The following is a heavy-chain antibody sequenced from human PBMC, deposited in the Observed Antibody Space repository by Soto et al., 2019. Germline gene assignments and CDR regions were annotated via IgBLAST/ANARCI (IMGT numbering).Heavy chain of an antibody. CDR1: GGTFSSYA. Sequence: GASVKVSCKASGGTFSSYAISWVRQAPGQGLEWMGGIIPIFGTANYAQKFQGRVTITADESTSTAYMELSSLRSEDTAVYYCARVQNGYSIYYFDYWGQGTLVIVSS. D-gene: IGHD3-22*01. V-gene: IGHV1-69*13. CDR2: IIPIFGTA. J-gene: IGHJ4*02. CDR3: ARVQNGYSIYYFDY.